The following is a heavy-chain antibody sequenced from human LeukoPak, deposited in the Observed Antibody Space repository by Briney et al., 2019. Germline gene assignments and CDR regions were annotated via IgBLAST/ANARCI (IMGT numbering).Heavy chain of an antibody. Sequence: PGGSLRLSCAASGFTVSSNYMSWVRQAPGKGLEWVSVIYSVGSTYYADSVKGRFTISRHNSKNTLYLQMNSLRAEDTAVYYCARVTTKYFDYWGQGTLVTVSS. CDR3: ARVTTKYFDY. V-gene: IGHV3-53*04. CDR2: IYSVGST. D-gene: IGHD4-17*01. CDR1: GFTVSSNY. J-gene: IGHJ4*02.